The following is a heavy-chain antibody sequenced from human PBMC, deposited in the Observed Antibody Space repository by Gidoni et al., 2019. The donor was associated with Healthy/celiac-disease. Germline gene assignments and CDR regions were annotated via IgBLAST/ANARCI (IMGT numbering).Heavy chain of an antibody. J-gene: IGHJ6*03. CDR3: ARANDFWSGRAGNYMDV. D-gene: IGHD3-3*01. CDR1: GCSISSHY. Sequence: QVQLQESGPGLVKTSETLSLTCTVSGCSISSHYWSWIRQPPGKGLEWIGCIYYSGSTNYNPSLKSRVTISVDTSKNQFSLKLSAVTAADTAVYYCARANDFWSGRAGNYMDVWGKGTTVTVSS. V-gene: IGHV4-59*11. CDR2: IYYSGST.